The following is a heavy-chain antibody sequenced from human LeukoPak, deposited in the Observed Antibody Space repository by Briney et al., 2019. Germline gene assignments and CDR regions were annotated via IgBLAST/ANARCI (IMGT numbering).Heavy chain of an antibody. CDR1: GFTFSSYE. J-gene: IGHJ4*02. CDR2: ISSSGSTV. CDR3: ARKRARGLDY. D-gene: IGHD3-10*01. Sequence: PGGSLRLSCAVSGFTFSSYEMNWVRQAPGKGLEWISYISSSGSTVYYADSVKGRFTISRDNAKNSLYLRMNSLRAEDTAVYCCARKRARGLDYWGQGTLVTVSS. V-gene: IGHV3-48*03.